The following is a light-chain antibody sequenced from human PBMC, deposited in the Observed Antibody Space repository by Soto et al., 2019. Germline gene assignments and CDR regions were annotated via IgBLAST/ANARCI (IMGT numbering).Light chain of an antibody. CDR3: QQYGSWPLT. V-gene: IGKV3-15*01. CDR1: QSVSGS. Sequence: EILSTQSPATLSVSPGERATLSCRASQSVSGSLAWYHQKPGQAPRLLIYDASTRATGIPVRFSGSGSGTEFTLTISSLQSEDFAVYYCQQYGSWPLTFGGGTKVEIK. CDR2: DAS. J-gene: IGKJ4*01.